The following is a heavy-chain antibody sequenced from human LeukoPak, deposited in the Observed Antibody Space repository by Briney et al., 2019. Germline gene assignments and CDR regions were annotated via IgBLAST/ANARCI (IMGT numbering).Heavy chain of an antibody. D-gene: IGHD1-26*01. CDR1: GYSISSGYY. CDR2: IYHSGST. Sequence: SETLSLTCTVSGYSISSGYYWGWFRQPPGKGLEWIGSIYHSGSTYYSPSLKSRVTISVDASKNQFSLKLSSVTAADTAVYYCASDSGSHYTTYYYYYMDVWGKGTTVTVSS. CDR3: ASDSGSHYTTYYYYYMDV. J-gene: IGHJ6*03. V-gene: IGHV4-38-2*02.